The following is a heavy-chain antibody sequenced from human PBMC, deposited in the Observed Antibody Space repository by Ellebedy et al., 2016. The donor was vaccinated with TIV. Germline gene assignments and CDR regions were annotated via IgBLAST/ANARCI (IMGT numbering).Heavy chain of an antibody. CDR1: GFTFSSYA. J-gene: IGHJ4*02. CDR2: ISYDGSNK. D-gene: IGHD3-3*01. Sequence: GGSLRLSCAASGFTFSSYAMHWVRQAPGKGLEWVAVISYDGSNKYYADSVKGRFTISRDNSKNTLYLQMNSLRAEDTAVYYCASGWGTADFWTHYFDYWGQGTLVTVSS. V-gene: IGHV3-30-3*01. CDR3: ASGWGTADFWTHYFDY.